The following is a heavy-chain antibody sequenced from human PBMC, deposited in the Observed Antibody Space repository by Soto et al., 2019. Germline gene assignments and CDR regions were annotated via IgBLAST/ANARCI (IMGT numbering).Heavy chain of an antibody. CDR1: GFTISSYS. CDR2: ISSSSSTI. Sequence: GRSIRLSCAASGFTISSYSMNWVRQAPGKGLEWVSYISSSSSTIYYADSVKGRFTISRDNAKNSLYLQMNSLRDEDTAVYYCARSGFCSGGSCYPDTLDVWGQGTTVTVSS. D-gene: IGHD2-15*01. V-gene: IGHV3-48*02. J-gene: IGHJ6*02. CDR3: ARSGFCSGGSCYPDTLDV.